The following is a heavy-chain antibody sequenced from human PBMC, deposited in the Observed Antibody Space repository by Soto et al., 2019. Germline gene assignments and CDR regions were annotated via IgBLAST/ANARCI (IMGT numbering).Heavy chain of an antibody. J-gene: IGHJ4*02. CDR3: ARDRADILTGYYGPFDY. D-gene: IGHD3-9*01. CDR2: ISANNGNT. Sequence: GASVKVSCKASGFTFSAYYIYWVRQAPGQGLEWIGWISANNGNTNNAQKLQGRVTMTTDTSTSTAYMELRGLRSDDTAVYYCARDRADILTGYYGPFDYWGQGTLVTVSS. V-gene: IGHV1-18*04. CDR1: GFTFSAYY.